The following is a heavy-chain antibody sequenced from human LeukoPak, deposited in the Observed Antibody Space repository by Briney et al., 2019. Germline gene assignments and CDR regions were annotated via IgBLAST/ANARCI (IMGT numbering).Heavy chain of an antibody. CDR2: ISSSSSTI. CDR3: ARGIAAAVEGPDY. J-gene: IGHJ4*02. Sequence: GGSLRLSCAASGFTFSSNSMNWVRQAPGKGLEWISYISSSSSTIYYADSVKGRFTISGDNAKNSLYLQMNSLRDEDTAAYYCARGIAAAVEGPDYWGRGTLVTVSS. D-gene: IGHD6-13*01. V-gene: IGHV3-48*02. CDR1: GFTFSSNS.